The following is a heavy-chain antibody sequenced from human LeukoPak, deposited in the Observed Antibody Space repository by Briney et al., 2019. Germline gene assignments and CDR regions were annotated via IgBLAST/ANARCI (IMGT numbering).Heavy chain of an antibody. CDR1: GGPISSYY. J-gene: IGHJ5*02. V-gene: IGHV4-59*08. CDR3: ARHRNHNGDYGAWFDP. CDR2: MFYNGST. D-gene: IGHD4-17*01. Sequence: SETLSLTCTVSGGPISSYYWSWIRQPPGKGLEWIGYMFYNGSTNYNPSLKSRVSISVDTSKNQFSLKLSSVTAPDTAVYYCARHRNHNGDYGAWFDPWGQGTLVTVSS.